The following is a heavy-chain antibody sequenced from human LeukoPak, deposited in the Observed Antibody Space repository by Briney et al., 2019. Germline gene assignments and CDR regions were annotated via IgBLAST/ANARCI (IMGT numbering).Heavy chain of an antibody. CDR1: GFTFSSYA. J-gene: IGHJ5*02. D-gene: IGHD3-22*01. Sequence: GRSLRLSCAASGFTFSSYAMHWVRQAPGKGLEWVAVISYDGSNKYYADSVKGRFTISRDNSKNTLYLQMNSLRAEDTAVYYCARDYYYDSSGYYPGWFDPWGQGTLVTVSS. V-gene: IGHV3-30*01. CDR2: ISYDGSNK. CDR3: ARDYYYDSSGYYPGWFDP.